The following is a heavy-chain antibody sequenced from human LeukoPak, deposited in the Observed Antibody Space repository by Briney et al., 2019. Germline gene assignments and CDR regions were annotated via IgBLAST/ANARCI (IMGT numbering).Heavy chain of an antibody. V-gene: IGHV3-53*01. CDR2: IYSGGST. J-gene: IGHJ4*02. Sequence: GGSLRLSCAASGFTVSSNYMNWVRQAPGKGLEWVSVIYSGGSTFYADSVEGRFTISRDNSKNTLYLQMNSLRAEDTAVYYCAREDSSSWYYFDYWGQGTLVTVSS. D-gene: IGHD6-13*01. CDR1: GFTVSSNY. CDR3: AREDSSSWYYFDY.